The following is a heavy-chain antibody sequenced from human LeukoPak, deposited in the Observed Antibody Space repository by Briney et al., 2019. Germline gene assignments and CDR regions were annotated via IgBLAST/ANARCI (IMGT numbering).Heavy chain of an antibody. CDR1: GLTISSYS. Sequence: GGSLRLSCAASGLTISSYSMNWVRQAPGKGLQWVSYISSSSSTIYYADSVKGRFTISRDNAKNSLYLQMNSLRAEDTAVYYCARALWFGETFPAYWGQGTLVTVSS. V-gene: IGHV3-48*01. CDR2: ISSSSSTI. D-gene: IGHD3-10*01. J-gene: IGHJ4*02. CDR3: ARALWFGETFPAY.